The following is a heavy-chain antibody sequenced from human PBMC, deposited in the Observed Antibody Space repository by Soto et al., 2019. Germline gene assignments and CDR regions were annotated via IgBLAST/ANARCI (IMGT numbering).Heavy chain of an antibody. CDR3: ARDRTEYYYDSSGYGYYYGMDV. Sequence: GSLRLSCAASGFTFSSYGMHWVRQAPGKGLEWVAVIWYDGSNKYYADSVKGRFTISRDNSKNTLYLQMNSLRAEDTAVYYCARDRTEYYYDSSGYGYYYGMDVWGQGTTVTVSS. J-gene: IGHJ6*02. CDR2: IWYDGSNK. D-gene: IGHD3-22*01. CDR1: GFTFSSYG. V-gene: IGHV3-33*01.